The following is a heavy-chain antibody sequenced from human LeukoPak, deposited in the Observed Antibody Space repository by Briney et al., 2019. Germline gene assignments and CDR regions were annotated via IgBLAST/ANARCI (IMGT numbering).Heavy chain of an antibody. CDR2: IYYSGST. J-gene: IGHJ4*02. CDR3: ARVWYDGSAELYYFDY. D-gene: IGHD3-22*01. Sequence: SETLSLTCTVSGGSISSGGYYWSWIRQHPGKGLEWIGYIYYSGSTYYNPSLKSRVTISVDTSKNQFSLKLSSVTAADTAVYYCARVWYDGSAELYYFDYWGQGTLVTVSS. CDR1: GGSISSGGYY. V-gene: IGHV4-31*03.